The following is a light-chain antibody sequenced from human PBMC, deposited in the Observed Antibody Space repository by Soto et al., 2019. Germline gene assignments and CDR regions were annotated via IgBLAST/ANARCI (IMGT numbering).Light chain of an antibody. CDR2: NNH. Sequence: QSVLTQPPSASGTPGQPVTISCSGTTSNIGTNYVRWYQQVPGTAPKVLIYNNHERPSGVPYRFSGSKSGTSASLVISGLQSDDEADYYCAAWDGNSWLFGGGTKLTGL. J-gene: IGLJ3*02. CDR1: TSNIGTNY. V-gene: IGLV1-44*01. CDR3: AAWDGNSWL.